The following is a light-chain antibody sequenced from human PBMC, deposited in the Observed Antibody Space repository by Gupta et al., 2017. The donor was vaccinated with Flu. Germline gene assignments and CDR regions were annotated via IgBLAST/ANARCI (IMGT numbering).Light chain of an antibody. J-gene: IGKJ2*01. CDR2: AAS. CDR1: QGISSY. V-gene: IGKV1-8*01. Sequence: IRMTQSPSSFSASTGDRVTITCRASQGISSYLAWYQQKPGKAPKLLIYAASTLQSGVPSRFSGSGSGTDFTLTISCLQSEDFATYYCQQYYSYPHTSGQGTKLEIK. CDR3: QQYYSYPHT.